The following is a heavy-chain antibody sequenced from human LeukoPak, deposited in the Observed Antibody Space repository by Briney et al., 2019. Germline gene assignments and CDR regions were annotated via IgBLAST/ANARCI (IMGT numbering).Heavy chain of an antibody. CDR3: ARKGVRTAAGDFDY. CDR1: GYSFTSSG. Sequence: GASVKVSCKASGYSFTSSGISWVRRAPGQAFEWMGWISASNGDTDYAQKLQGRVTMTTDTSTSTAYMELRSLRSDDTAVYYCARKGVRTAAGDFDYWGQGTLVTVSS. CDR2: ISASNGDT. D-gene: IGHD6-25*01. J-gene: IGHJ4*02. V-gene: IGHV1-18*01.